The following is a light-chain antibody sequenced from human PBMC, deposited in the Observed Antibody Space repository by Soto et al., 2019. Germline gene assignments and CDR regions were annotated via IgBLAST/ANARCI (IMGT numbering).Light chain of an antibody. V-gene: IGKV3-20*01. Sequence: EIVLTQSPGTLSLSPGERATLSCRASQSVSSSYLGWYQQKPGQAPRLLIYGASGRATGIPDRFSGSWSGTDFTLTISRLEPEDFAVYYCQQYGSSPPFTFGPGTKVDIK. CDR3: QQYGSSPPFT. J-gene: IGKJ3*01. CDR1: QSVSSSY. CDR2: GAS.